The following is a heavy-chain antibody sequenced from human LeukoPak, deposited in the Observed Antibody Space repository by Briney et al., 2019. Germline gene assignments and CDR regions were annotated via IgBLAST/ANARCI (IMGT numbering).Heavy chain of an antibody. CDR3: ARDYCSSTSCYFDY. V-gene: IGHV1-18*01. Sequence: GASVKVSCKASGYTFTSYGITWVRQAPGQGLEWMGWISIYNGNTNYAQKVQGRITMTTDTSTSTAYMELRSLRSDDTAVYYCARDYCSSTSCYFDYWGQGTLVTVSS. D-gene: IGHD2-2*01. CDR2: ISIYNGNT. J-gene: IGHJ4*02. CDR1: GYTFTSYG.